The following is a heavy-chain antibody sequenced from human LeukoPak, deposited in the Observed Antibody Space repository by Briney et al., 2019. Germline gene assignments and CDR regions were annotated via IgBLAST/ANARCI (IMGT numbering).Heavy chain of an antibody. CDR1: GYTFTGYY. V-gene: IGHV1-2*02. Sequence: ASVKVSCKASGYTFTGYYMHWVRQAPGQGLEWMGWINPNSGGTNYAQKFQGRVTMTRDTSISTAYMELSRLRSDDTAAYYCVLGNGYCSSTSCHIGWFDPWGQGTLVTVSS. D-gene: IGHD2-2*03. CDR3: VLGNGYCSSTSCHIGWFDP. CDR2: INPNSGGT. J-gene: IGHJ5*02.